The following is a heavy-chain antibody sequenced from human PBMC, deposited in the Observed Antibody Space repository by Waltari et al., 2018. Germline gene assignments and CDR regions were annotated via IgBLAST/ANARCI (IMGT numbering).Heavy chain of an antibody. CDR2: IYYSGST. CDR3: ARDGNSGSYSLGYFDY. Sequence: QLQLQESGPGLVKPSETLSLTCTVSGGSISSSSYYWGWIRQPPGKGLEWIGSIYYSGSTYYNPSLKSRVTISVDTSKNQFSLKLSSVTAADTAVYYCARDGNSGSYSLGYFDYWGQGTLVTVSS. J-gene: IGHJ4*02. CDR1: GGSISSSSYY. V-gene: IGHV4-39*07. D-gene: IGHD1-26*01.